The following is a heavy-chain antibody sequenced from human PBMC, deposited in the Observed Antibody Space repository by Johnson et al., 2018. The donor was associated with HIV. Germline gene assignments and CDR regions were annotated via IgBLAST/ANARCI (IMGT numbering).Heavy chain of an antibody. CDR1: GFTFTTYA. J-gene: IGHJ3*02. CDR2: ISYDGSNK. D-gene: IGHD3-10*01. CDR3: AKVGPGGAFDI. V-gene: IGHV3-30*04. Sequence: QEQLVESGGGVVQPGRSLRLSCAASGFTFTTYAMHWVRQAPGKGLEWVAVISYDGSNKYYADSVKGRFTISRDNSKNTLYRQMNSLRAEDTAVYYCAKVGPGGAFDIWGQGTMVTVSS.